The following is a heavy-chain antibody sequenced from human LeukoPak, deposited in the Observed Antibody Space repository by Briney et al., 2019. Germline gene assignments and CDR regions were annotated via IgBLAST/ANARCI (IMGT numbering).Heavy chain of an antibody. CDR3: ARAGGSYSFDY. Sequence: SETLSLTCIVSGGSISTYYWNWLRQPAGKGLEWIGYIDYSGTANINPSLKSRVTLSIDTSRNQFSLKLDSVPAADTAVYYCARAGGSYSFDYWGQGTRVTVSS. CDR1: GGSISTYY. D-gene: IGHD1-26*01. V-gene: IGHV4-59*01. CDR2: IDYSGTA. J-gene: IGHJ4*02.